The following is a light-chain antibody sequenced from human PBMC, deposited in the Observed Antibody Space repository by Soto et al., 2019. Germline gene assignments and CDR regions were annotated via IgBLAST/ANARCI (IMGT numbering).Light chain of an antibody. CDR2: AAS. Sequence: DILMTQSPSSLSASVGDRVTITCRASQNITTYLTWYQQKPGKAPKLLIYAASTLQSGVPSRFSGSGSGTDFTLTISSLQPEDFATYYCQQSYSTLTFGPGTKVDIK. V-gene: IGKV1-39*01. CDR1: QNITTY. J-gene: IGKJ3*01. CDR3: QQSYSTLT.